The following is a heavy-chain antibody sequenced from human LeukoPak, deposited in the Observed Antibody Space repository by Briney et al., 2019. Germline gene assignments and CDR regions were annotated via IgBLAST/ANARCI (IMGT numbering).Heavy chain of an antibody. CDR2: INPSDGST. CDR1: GGTFSSYA. J-gene: IGHJ3*02. D-gene: IGHD3-22*01. Sequence: GASVKVSCKASGGTFSSYAISWVRQAPGQGLEWMGLINPSDGSTTYAQKFQGRVTMTRDMSTTTVFMELSSLTSEDTAVYFCARGPYSYDSSGAFDIWGQGTMVTVSS. V-gene: IGHV1-46*01. CDR3: ARGPYSYDSSGAFDI.